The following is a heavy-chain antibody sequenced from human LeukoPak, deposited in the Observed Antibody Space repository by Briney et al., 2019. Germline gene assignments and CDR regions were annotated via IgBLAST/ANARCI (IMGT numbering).Heavy chain of an antibody. V-gene: IGHV3-23*01. Sequence: GGSLRVSCEASGFTFNKFAMSWVRQAPGKGPEWVSGIGSSGATIFYADSVKGRYTISRDNSKNTVYLEMNNLRAEDTAIYYCAKVAVGPLSRPTHVALYYGMDVWGQGTTVTVS. CDR3: AKVAVGPLSRPTHVALYYGMDV. CDR1: GFTFNKFA. D-gene: IGHD2-8*01. J-gene: IGHJ6*02. CDR2: IGSSGATI.